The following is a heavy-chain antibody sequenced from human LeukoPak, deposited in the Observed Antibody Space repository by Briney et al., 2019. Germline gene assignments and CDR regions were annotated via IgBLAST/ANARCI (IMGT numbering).Heavy chain of an antibody. CDR1: GGSISSYY. V-gene: IGHV4-59*01. CDR3: ARGVLWFGEFGDNNWFDP. J-gene: IGHJ5*02. Sequence: SETLSLTCTVSGGSISSYYWSWIRQPPGKGLEWIGYIYYSGSTNYNPSLKSRVTISVDTSKNQLSLKLSSVTAADTAVYYCARGVLWFGEFGDNNWFDPWGQGTLVTVSS. CDR2: IYYSGST. D-gene: IGHD3-10*01.